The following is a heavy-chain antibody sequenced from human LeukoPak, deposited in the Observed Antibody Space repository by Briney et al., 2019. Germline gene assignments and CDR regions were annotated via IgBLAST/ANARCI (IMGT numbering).Heavy chain of an antibody. CDR3: ASGTRRSSGWYLDI. CDR2: ISGGGGST. D-gene: IGHD6-19*01. V-gene: IGHV3-23*01. CDR1: GFTFSSYA. Sequence: GGSLRLSCAASGFTFSSYAMSWVRHAPGKGLEWVSAISGGGGSTYYADSVKGRFTISRDNSKNTLYLQMNSLRAEDTAVYYCASGTRRSSGWYLDIWGQGTMVTVSS. J-gene: IGHJ3*02.